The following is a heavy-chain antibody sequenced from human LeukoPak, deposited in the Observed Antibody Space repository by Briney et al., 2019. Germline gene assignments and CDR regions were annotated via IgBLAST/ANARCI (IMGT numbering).Heavy chain of an antibody. J-gene: IGHJ4*02. Sequence: GASVKVSCKASGYTFTGYYMHWVRQAPGQGLEWMGRINPNSGGTNYAQKFQGRVTMTRDTSISTAYMELSSLRSEDTAVYYCATDRKIFGVVIYDYWGQGTLVTVSS. CDR3: ATDRKIFGVVIYDY. CDR2: INPNSGGT. V-gene: IGHV1-2*06. CDR1: GYTFTGYY. D-gene: IGHD3-3*01.